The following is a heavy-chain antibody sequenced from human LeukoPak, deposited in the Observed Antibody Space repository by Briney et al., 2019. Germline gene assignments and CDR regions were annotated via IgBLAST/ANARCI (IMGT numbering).Heavy chain of an antibody. CDR2: ISSSSSYI. CDR3: ARRSVAVAGTYYYYYGMDV. J-gene: IGHJ6*02. Sequence: GSLRLSCAASGFTFSSYSMNWVRQAPGKGLEWVSSISSSSSYIYYADSVKGRFTISRDNAKNSLYLQMNSLRAEDTAVYYCARRSVAVAGTYYYYYGMDVWGQGTTVTVSS. D-gene: IGHD6-19*01. V-gene: IGHV3-21*01. CDR1: GFTFSSYS.